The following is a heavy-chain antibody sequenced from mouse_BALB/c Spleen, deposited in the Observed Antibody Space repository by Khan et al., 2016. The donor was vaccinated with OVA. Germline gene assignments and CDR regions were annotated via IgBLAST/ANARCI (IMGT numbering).Heavy chain of an antibody. V-gene: IGHV3-2*02. J-gene: IGHJ2*01. CDR1: GYSITSDYA. CDR3: ARSIMAN. Sequence: EVQLQESGPGLVKPSQSLPLTCTVTGYSITSDYAWNWIRQFPENKLEWMGYISYSGSTSYNPSLKSRISITRDTSKNQFFLQLNSVTTEDTATYYCARSIMANWGQGTTLTVSS. CDR2: ISYSGST.